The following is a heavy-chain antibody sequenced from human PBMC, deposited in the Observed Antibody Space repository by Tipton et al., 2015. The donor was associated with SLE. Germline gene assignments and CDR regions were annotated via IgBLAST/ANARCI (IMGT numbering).Heavy chain of an antibody. Sequence: GSLRLSCETSGFTLSNAWMSWVRQAPGKGLEWVGRIKSKTDGGTVDYAAPVKGRFTISRDDSKKTLYLQMNSLKTEDTAVYYCITHYDSARGGQGTLVTVSS. V-gene: IGHV3-15*01. J-gene: IGHJ4*02. D-gene: IGHD3-3*01. CDR3: ITHYDSAR. CDR1: GFTLSNAW. CDR2: IKSKTDGGTV.